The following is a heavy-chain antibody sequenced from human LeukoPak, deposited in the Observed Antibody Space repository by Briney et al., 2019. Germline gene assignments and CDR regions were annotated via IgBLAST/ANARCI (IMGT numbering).Heavy chain of an antibody. D-gene: IGHD2-2*01. CDR1: GGSFSGYY. Sequence: SETLSLTCAVYGGSFSGYYWSWIRQPPGKGLEWIGEINHSGCTNYNPSLKSRVTISVDTSKNQFSLKLSSVTAADTAVYYCARGKVVVVPAAMTSWFDPWGQGTLVTVSS. CDR2: INHSGCT. J-gene: IGHJ5*02. CDR3: ARGKVVVVPAAMTSWFDP. V-gene: IGHV4-34*01.